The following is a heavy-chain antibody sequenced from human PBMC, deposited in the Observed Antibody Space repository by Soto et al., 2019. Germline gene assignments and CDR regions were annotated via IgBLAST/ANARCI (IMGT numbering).Heavy chain of an antibody. CDR3: ARGGALSTSWYWGDGLDS. D-gene: IGHD6-13*01. CDR1: GYSFSSHA. V-gene: IGHV1-69*06. CDR2: IIPVFGTP. Sequence: SVKVSCKASGYSFSSHAITWVRQAPGQGLEWMGRIIPVFGTPSYAQKFQGRVTISADKSTNTSYLELRSLRSEDTAVYYCARGGALSTSWYWGDGLDSWGQGTQVTVSS. J-gene: IGHJ4*02.